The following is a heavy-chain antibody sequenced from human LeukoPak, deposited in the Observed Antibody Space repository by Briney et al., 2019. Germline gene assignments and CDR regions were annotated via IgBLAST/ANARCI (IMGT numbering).Heavy chain of an antibody. V-gene: IGHV3-30*18. Sequence: PGGSLRLSCAASGFTFSSYAMSWVRQAPGKGLEWVAVISYDGSNKYYADSVKGRFTISRDNSKNTLYLQMNSLRAEDTAVYYCAKVHIAVAGLIDYWGQGTLVTVSS. CDR1: GFTFSSYA. J-gene: IGHJ4*02. CDR3: AKVHIAVAGLIDY. CDR2: ISYDGSNK. D-gene: IGHD6-19*01.